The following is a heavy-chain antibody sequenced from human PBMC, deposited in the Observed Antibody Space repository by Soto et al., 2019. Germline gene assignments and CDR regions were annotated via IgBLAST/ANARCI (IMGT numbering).Heavy chain of an antibody. V-gene: IGHV1-69*13. CDR1: GGTFSSYA. D-gene: IGHD6-19*01. CDR3: VAVDGTAARSFFDY. Sequence: SVKVSCKASGGTFSSYAISWVRQAPGQGLEWMGGIIPIFGTANYAQKFQGRVTITADESTSTAYMELSSLRSEDTAVYYCVAVDGTAARSFFDYWGQGTLVTVSS. J-gene: IGHJ4*02. CDR2: IIPIFGTA.